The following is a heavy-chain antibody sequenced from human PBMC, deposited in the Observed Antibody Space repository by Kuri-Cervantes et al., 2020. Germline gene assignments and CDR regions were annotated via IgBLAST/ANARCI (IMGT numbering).Heavy chain of an antibody. D-gene: IGHD3-3*01. CDR3: ARDSRSGLDY. Sequence: GESLKISCAASGFTFSSYGMHWVRQAPGKGLEWVANIKQDGSQIHYLDSVKGRFTISRDNSKNTLYLQMNSLRAEDTAVYYCARDSRSGLDYWGQGTLVTVSS. CDR2: IKQDGSQI. V-gene: IGHV3-33*05. J-gene: IGHJ4*02. CDR1: GFTFSSYG.